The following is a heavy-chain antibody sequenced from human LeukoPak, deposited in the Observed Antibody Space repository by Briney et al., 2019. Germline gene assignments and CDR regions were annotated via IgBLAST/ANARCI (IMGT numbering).Heavy chain of an antibody. CDR3: VRGNFNGGIDY. CDR2: IIGDGSST. J-gene: IGHJ4*02. V-gene: IGHV3-74*01. Sequence: GGSLRLSCAASGFTFSNYWMHWVRQTPGKGLVWVSRIIGDGSSTTYADSVKGRFTISRDNAKNTLYLQMNSLRAEDTAAYYCVRGNFNGGIDYWGQGTLVTVSS. CDR1: GFTFSNYW.